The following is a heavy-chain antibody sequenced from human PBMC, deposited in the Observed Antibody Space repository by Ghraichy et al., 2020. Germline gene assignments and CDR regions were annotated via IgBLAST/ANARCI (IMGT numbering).Heavy chain of an antibody. CDR2: IKTDGSTT. J-gene: IGHJ4*02. V-gene: IGHV3-74*01. CDR3: STSPRADRGNY. Sequence: GGSLRLSCAASGFSFTTYSMNWVRQAPGKGLEWVSHIKTDGSTTNYADSVRGRFTISRDNAKNTLYLQMNSLRADDTAVYYCSTSPRADRGNYWGQGTLVTVSS. D-gene: IGHD3-10*01. CDR1: GFSFTTYS.